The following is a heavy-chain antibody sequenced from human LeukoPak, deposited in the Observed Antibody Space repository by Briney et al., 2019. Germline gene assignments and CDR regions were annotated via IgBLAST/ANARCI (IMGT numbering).Heavy chain of an antibody. CDR3: ARESYGMDV. V-gene: IGHV4-34*01. CDR2: IDHSGST. Sequence: SGTLSLTCAVYGGSFSGYYWSWIRQPPGKGLEWIGEIDHSGSTNYNPSLKSRVTISVDTSKNQFSLKLSSVTAADTAVYYCARESYGMDVWGQGTTVTVSS. J-gene: IGHJ6*02. CDR1: GGSFSGYY.